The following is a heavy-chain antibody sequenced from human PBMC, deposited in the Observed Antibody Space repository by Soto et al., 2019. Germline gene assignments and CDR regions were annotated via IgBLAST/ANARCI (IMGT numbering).Heavy chain of an antibody. D-gene: IGHD2-2*02. Sequence: GASVKVSCKASGYTFTSYGISWVRQAPGQGLEWMGWISAYNGNTNYAQKLQGRVTMTTDTSTSTAYMELRSLRSDDTAVYYCASFSSTSCYSNWFDPWGQGTLVPVSS. V-gene: IGHV1-18*01. CDR1: GYTFTSYG. J-gene: IGHJ5*02. CDR2: ISAYNGNT. CDR3: ASFSSTSCYSNWFDP.